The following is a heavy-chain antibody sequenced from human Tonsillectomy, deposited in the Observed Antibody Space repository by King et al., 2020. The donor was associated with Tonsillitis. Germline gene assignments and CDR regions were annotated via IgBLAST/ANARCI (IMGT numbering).Heavy chain of an antibody. Sequence: VQLQQWGAGLLKPSETLSLTCAVYGGSFSGYYWSWIRQPPGKGLEWIGEINHSGSTNYNPSLKSRVTVSVDTSKNQFSLKLSSVTAADTAVYYCARGEVLRYFDWLADDAFDIWGQGTIVTVSS. CDR2: INHSGST. J-gene: IGHJ3*02. D-gene: IGHD3-9*01. V-gene: IGHV4-34*01. CDR1: GGSFSGYY. CDR3: ARGEVLRYFDWLADDAFDI.